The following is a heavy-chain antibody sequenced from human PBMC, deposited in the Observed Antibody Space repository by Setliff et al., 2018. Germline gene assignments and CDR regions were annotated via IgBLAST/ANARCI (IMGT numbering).Heavy chain of an antibody. Sequence: SETLSLTCAVSGYSISSDYYWSWIRQPAGKGLEWIGPIYTSGSTNYNPSLKSRVTMSVDTSKNQFSLKLSSVTAADTAVYCCARKGISALSGAFDMWGQGTMVTVSS. J-gene: IGHJ3*02. CDR1: GYSISSDYY. CDR2: IYTSGST. D-gene: IGHD1-26*01. CDR3: ARKGISALSGAFDM. V-gene: IGHV4-4*07.